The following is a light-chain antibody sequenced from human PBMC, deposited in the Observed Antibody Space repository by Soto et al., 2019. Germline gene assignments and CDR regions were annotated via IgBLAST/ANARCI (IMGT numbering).Light chain of an antibody. V-gene: IGKV3-20*01. CDR1: QTVDSSY. Sequence: EIALTQSPGTLSLSPGERAILTCRASQTVDSSYFAWYQLKPGQAPRLLIYGASSRATGIPDRFSGSGSGRDFTLTISRLEPEDLAVYFCQQYGSSPPYTFGQGTKLEIK. CDR3: QQYGSSPPYT. J-gene: IGKJ2*01. CDR2: GAS.